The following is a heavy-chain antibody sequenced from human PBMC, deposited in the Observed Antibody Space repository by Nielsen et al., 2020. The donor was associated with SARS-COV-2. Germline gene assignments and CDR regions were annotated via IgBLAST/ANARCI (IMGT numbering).Heavy chain of an antibody. CDR1: GFDFSAYA. Sequence: GGSLRLSCAASGFDFSAYAMSWVRQAPGKGLEWVGNIKLDGSEKYYVDSVKGRFTISRDNARNTLYLQMNSLRVEDTAVYYCARVGFYGDPEYLDYWGPGTLVTVSS. J-gene: IGHJ4*02. CDR3: ARVGFYGDPEYLDY. V-gene: IGHV3-7*01. CDR2: IKLDGSEK. D-gene: IGHD4-17*01.